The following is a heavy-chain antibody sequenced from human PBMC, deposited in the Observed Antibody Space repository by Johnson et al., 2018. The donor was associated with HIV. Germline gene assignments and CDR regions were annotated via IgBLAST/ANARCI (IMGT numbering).Heavy chain of an antibody. V-gene: IGHV3-43*01. J-gene: IGHJ3*02. Sequence: LVESGGVVVQPGGSLRLSCAASGFTFDDYTMHWVRQAPGKGLEWVSLISWDGGSTYYADSVKGRFTISRDNSKNSLYLQMNSLRAEDTAVYYCARGWDAFDIWGQGTMVTVSS. D-gene: IGHD5-24*01. CDR2: ISWDGGST. CDR1: GFTFDDYT. CDR3: ARGWDAFDI.